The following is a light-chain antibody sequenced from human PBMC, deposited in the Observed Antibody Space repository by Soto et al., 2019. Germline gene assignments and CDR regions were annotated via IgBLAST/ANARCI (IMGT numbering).Light chain of an antibody. J-gene: IGKJ1*01. Sequence: DSQMTQSPSSLSVSVGDTVTLTCRASQSVDNYLKWYQQKPGKPPGLMNYAASTFQSGVPSRFSASGSGKDFTLTISSLPPDHFAHYYCQQYNRYSPTFGEGTKVDIK. CDR1: QSVDNY. CDR2: AAS. CDR3: QQYNRYSPT. V-gene: IGKV1-39*01.